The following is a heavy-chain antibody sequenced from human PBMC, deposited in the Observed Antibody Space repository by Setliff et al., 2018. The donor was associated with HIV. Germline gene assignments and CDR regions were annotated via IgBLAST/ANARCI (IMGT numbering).Heavy chain of an antibody. CDR1: GYTFTGYY. CDR3: ARAPYHYDGRGNDFNWFDP. J-gene: IGHJ5*02. V-gene: IGHV1-2*02. Sequence: ASVKVSCKASGYTFTGYYIHWVRQTPGHGLEWMGWIHPKTGGTVYAQKFQGRVTMTRDTSISAAYMDLSRLTSDDTAVFYCARAPYHYDGRGNDFNWFDPWGQGTLVTVSS. D-gene: IGHD3-22*01. CDR2: IHPKTGGT.